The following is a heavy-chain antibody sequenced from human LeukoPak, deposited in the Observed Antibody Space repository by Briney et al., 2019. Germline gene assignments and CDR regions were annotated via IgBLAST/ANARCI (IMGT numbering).Heavy chain of an antibody. CDR1: GYTFTGYY. CDR2: INPNSGGT. Sequence: ASVKVFCKTSGYTFTGYYLFWVRQAPGQGLEWMGWINPNSGGTNYAQKFQGRVTMTRDTSIRTAYMELSRLTSDDTAVYYCVRPYDWGRLDYWGQGTLVTVSS. CDR3: VRPYDWGRLDY. V-gene: IGHV1-2*02. J-gene: IGHJ4*02. D-gene: IGHD3-9*01.